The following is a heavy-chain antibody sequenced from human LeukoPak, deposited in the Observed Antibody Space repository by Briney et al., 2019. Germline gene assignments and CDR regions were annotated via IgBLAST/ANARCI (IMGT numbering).Heavy chain of an antibody. CDR1: GYTFTTYG. J-gene: IGHJ6*02. CDR3: ARDMGGYYNSYYYGMDV. Sequence: GASVKVSCKASGYTFTTYGINWVRQAPGQGLERMGWISVYNGNTNYAKNLQGRVTMTTDTYTSTAYMGLRRLRHDDTAVHYCARDMGGYYNSYYYGMDVWGQGTTVSVSS. D-gene: IGHD3-3*01. V-gene: IGHV1-18*01. CDR2: ISVYNGNT.